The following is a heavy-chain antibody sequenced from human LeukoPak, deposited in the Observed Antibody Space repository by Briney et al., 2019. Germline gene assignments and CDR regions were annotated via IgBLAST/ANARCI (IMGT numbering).Heavy chain of an antibody. J-gene: IGHJ4*02. D-gene: IGHD1-26*01. CDR1: GASLTSYY. CDR3: ARVRVGATATPFDY. CDR2: IFYSGST. Sequence: SETLSLTCTVSGASLTSYYWSWIRQSPGKGLEWIGDIFYSGSTNYNPSLKSRVTISVDTSKNQFSLKVSSVTAADTAFYCCARVRVGATATPFDYWGQGTLVTVSS. V-gene: IGHV4-59*01.